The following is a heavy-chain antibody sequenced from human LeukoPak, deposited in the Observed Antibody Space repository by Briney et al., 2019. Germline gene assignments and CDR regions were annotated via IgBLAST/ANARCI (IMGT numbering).Heavy chain of an antibody. CDR2: IYPRDSDT. Sequence: GESLKISCKGSGYSFTTYWIGWVRQMPGKGLEWMGIIYPRDSDTRYSPSFQGQVTISADKSITTAYLQWSSRKASDTAMYYCARRHLSARAFDIWGQGTMVIVS. CDR3: ARRHLSARAFDI. CDR1: GYSFTTYW. J-gene: IGHJ3*02. D-gene: IGHD3-16*01. V-gene: IGHV5-51*01.